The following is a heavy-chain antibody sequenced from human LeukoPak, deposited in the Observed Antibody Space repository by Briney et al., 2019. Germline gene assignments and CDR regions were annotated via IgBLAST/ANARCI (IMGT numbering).Heavy chain of an antibody. CDR2: INQSGST. Sequence: PSETLSLTCAVYGGSFSGYYWSWIRQPPGKGLEWIGEINQSGSTNYNPSLKSRVTISGDTSKNQFSLELRSVTAADTAVYYCARGRIAKIVVVHSFHYGMDVWGQGTTVTVSS. V-gene: IGHV4-34*01. D-gene: IGHD3-22*01. CDR3: ARGRIAKIVVVHSFHYGMDV. J-gene: IGHJ6*02. CDR1: GGSFSGYY.